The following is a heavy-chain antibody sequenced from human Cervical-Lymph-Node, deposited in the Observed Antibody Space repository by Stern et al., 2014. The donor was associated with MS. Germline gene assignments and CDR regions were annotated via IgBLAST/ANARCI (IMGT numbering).Heavy chain of an antibody. Sequence: QVQLQESGPGLVKPSETLSLTCTVSGGSISSYYWSWIRPPPGKGLEWIGYIYYSGSTNYNPSLKSRVTISVDTSKNQFSLKLSSVTAADTAVYYCARDSQGYSNYYYYYGMDVWGQGTTVTVSS. D-gene: IGHD4-11*01. CDR3: ARDSQGYSNYYYYYGMDV. CDR2: IYYSGST. J-gene: IGHJ6*02. CDR1: GGSISSYY. V-gene: IGHV4-59*01.